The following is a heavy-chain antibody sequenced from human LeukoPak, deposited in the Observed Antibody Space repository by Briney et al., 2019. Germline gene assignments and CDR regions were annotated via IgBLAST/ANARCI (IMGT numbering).Heavy chain of an antibody. V-gene: IGHV3-30*02. CDR2: IRYDGSNK. J-gene: IGHJ5*02. Sequence: GGSLRLSCAASGFTFSSYGMHWVRQAPGKGLEWVAFIRYDGSNKYYADSVKGRFTISRDNSKNTLYLQMNSLRAEDTAVYYCAKDRPPMGPTRLDPWGQGTLVTVSS. CDR3: AKDRPPMGPTRLDP. D-gene: IGHD3-10*01. CDR1: GFTFSSYG.